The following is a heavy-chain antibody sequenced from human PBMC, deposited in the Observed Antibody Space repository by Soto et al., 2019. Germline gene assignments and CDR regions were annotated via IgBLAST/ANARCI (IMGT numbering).Heavy chain of an antibody. CDR1: GFTVEDYA. CDR3: ARGDYYDSSGPFSDAFDI. J-gene: IGHJ3*02. D-gene: IGHD3-22*01. Sequence: GGSLRLSCAASGFTVEDYARHWVRQAPGKGLEWVSGISWNSETIDYADSVKGRFTISRDNAKNSLFLQMNSLRAEDTAVYYCARGDYYDSSGPFSDAFDIWGQGTMVTVSS. CDR2: ISWNSETI. V-gene: IGHV3-9*01.